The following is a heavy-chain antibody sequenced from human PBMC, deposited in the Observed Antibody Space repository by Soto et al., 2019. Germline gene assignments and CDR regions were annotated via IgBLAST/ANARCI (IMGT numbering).Heavy chain of an antibody. V-gene: IGHV3-23*01. J-gene: IGHJ6*02. CDR2: ISGSGGST. CDR3: AKDLAMAASLYGLDV. CDR1: GVTLSQGA. Sequence: GGSLRHRWAGSGVTLSQGAMSGVRQASEKGLEWVSSISGSGGSTYYAGSVKGRLTISRDNSKNTLYLQMNSLRAEDTAVYYCAKDLAMAASLYGLDVCGQGT. D-gene: IGHD6-13*01.